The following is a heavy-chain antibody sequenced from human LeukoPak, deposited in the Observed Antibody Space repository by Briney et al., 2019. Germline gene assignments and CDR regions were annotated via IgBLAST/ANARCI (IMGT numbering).Heavy chain of an antibody. CDR2: INQDGSDK. V-gene: IGHV3-7*01. CDR1: GLTFSNYW. J-gene: IGHJ2*01. CDR3: ARDSRYFDL. Sequence: GGSLRLSCAASGLTFSNYWMTWVRQAPGKGLEWVANINQDGSDKYSVDAVKGRFTISRDNAKNSLYLQMNSLRADDTAVYYCARDSRYFDLWGRGTPVTVSS.